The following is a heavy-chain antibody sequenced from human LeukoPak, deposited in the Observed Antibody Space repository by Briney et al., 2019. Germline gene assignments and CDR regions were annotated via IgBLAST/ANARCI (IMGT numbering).Heavy chain of an antibody. CDR3: AKESGDDSSGYYEVFDY. CDR1: GFTFSSYA. J-gene: IGHJ4*02. Sequence: GGSLRLSCAASGFTFSSYAMSWVRQAPGKGLEWVSAISGSGGSTYYADSVKGRFTTSRDNSKNTLYLQMNSLRAEDTAVYYCAKESGDDSSGYYEVFDYWGQGTLVTVSS. V-gene: IGHV3-23*01. D-gene: IGHD3-22*01. CDR2: ISGSGGST.